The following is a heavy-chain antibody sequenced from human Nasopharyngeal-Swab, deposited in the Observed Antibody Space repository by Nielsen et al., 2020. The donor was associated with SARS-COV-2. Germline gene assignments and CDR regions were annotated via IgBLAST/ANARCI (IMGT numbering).Heavy chain of an antibody. CDR3: ARDLSWNFDY. D-gene: IGHD6-13*01. CDR2: IKQDGSET. Sequence: GESLKISCADSGFTFRRDWMSWVRQAPGKGLEWVANIKQDGSETYYVDSVKGRFTISRDNAKNSLYLQVNSLRAEDTAVYFCARDLSWNFDYWGQGTLITVSS. J-gene: IGHJ4*02. V-gene: IGHV3-7*01. CDR1: GFTFRRDW.